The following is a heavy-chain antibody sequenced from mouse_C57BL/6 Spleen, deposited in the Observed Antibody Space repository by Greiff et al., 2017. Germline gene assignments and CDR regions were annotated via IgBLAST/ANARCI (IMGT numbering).Heavy chain of an antibody. J-gene: IGHJ1*03. Sequence: VQLKESGGGLVQPGGSLKLSCAASGFTFSDYYMYWVRQTPEKRLEWVAYISNGGGSTYYPDTVKGRFTISRDNAKNTLYLQMSRLKSEDTAMYYCARQDYYGSSYRYFDVWGTGTTVTVSS. D-gene: IGHD1-1*01. CDR2: ISNGGGST. CDR3: ARQDYYGSSYRYFDV. V-gene: IGHV5-12*01. CDR1: GFTFSDYY.